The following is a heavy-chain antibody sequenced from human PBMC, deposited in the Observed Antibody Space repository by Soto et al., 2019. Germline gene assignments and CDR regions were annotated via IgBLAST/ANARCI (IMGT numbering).Heavy chain of an antibody. CDR1: GYTFTGYY. Sequence: ASVKVSCKASGYTFTGYYMHWVRQAPGQGLEWMGWINPNSGGTNYAQKFQGRVTMTRDTSISTAYMELSRLRSDDTAVYYCARGTLNGYSSGWYGWFDTWGQGTLVTVSS. CDR3: ARGTLNGYSSGWYGWFDT. CDR2: INPNSGGT. V-gene: IGHV1-2*02. D-gene: IGHD6-19*01. J-gene: IGHJ5*02.